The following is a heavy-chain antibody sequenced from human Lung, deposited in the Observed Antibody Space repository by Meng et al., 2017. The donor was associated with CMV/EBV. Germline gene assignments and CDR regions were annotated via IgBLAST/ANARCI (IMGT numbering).Heavy chain of an antibody. J-gene: IGHJ4*02. Sequence: QVYLMQSGPEVKKPGASVRVSCKASGYTFGSYGICWVRQAPGQGLEWMGWFVNYVDTYPAPKFQGRVTMTTDTHTNTAFMELRSLTSDDTAVYYCASGTPGRSYCDYWGQGTLVTVSS. V-gene: IGHV1-18*01. CDR2: FVNYVDT. D-gene: IGHD2-15*01. CDR1: GYTFGSYG. CDR3: ASGTPGRSYCDY.